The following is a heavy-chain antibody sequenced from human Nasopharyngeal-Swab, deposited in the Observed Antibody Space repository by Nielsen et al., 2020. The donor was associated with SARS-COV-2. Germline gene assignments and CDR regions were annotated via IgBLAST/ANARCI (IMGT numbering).Heavy chain of an antibody. CDR1: GYTFTSYA. Sequence: ASVKVSCKASGYTFTSYAMHWVRQAPGQRLEWMGWINAGNGNTKYSQKSQGRVTITRDTSASTAYMELSSLRSEDTAVYYCARSSSPAAFDIWGQGTMVTVSS. CDR2: INAGNGNT. V-gene: IGHV1-3*01. CDR3: ARSSSPAAFDI. J-gene: IGHJ3*02.